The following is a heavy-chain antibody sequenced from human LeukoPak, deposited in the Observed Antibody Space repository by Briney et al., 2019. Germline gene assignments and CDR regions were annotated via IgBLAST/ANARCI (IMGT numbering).Heavy chain of an antibody. D-gene: IGHD4-17*01. Sequence: SETLSLTCAVSDSSISSGYFWGWIRQPPGKGLEWIGTLYHSGSTYYNPSPKSRVAISLDTSKTQFSLKLSSVTAADTALYYCATLLSDYGAHYFDSWGQGVLVTVSS. CDR1: DSSISSGYF. J-gene: IGHJ4*02. V-gene: IGHV4-38-2*01. CDR2: LYHSGST. CDR3: ATLLSDYGAHYFDS.